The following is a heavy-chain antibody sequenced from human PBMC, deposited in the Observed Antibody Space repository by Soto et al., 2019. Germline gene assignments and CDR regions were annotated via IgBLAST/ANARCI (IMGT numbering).Heavy chain of an antibody. J-gene: IGHJ4*02. CDR1: GGSISSSSYY. D-gene: IGHD4-17*01. CDR3: ARSMTTVVTLDY. CDR2: IYYSGST. V-gene: IGHV4-39*01. Sequence: SETLSLTCTVSGGSISSSSYYWGWLRQPPGKGLAWIGSIYYSGSTYYNPSLKSRVTISVDTSKNQFSLKLSSVTAADTAVYYCARSMTTVVTLDYWGQGTLVT.